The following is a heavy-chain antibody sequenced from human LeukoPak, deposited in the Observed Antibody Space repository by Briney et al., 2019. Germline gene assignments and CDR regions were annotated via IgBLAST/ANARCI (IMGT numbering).Heavy chain of an antibody. D-gene: IGHD3-10*01. CDR2: FDPEDGKT. CDR1: GYTLTELS. J-gene: IGHJ4*02. V-gene: IGHV1-24*01. CDR3: ATAHGSGSYYTANFDY. Sequence: ASVKVSCKVSGYTLTELSMHWVRQAPGKGLEWMGGFDPEDGKTIYAQKFQGRVTMTEDTSTDTAYMELSSLRSEDTAVYYCATAHGSGSYYTANFDYWGQGTLVTVSS.